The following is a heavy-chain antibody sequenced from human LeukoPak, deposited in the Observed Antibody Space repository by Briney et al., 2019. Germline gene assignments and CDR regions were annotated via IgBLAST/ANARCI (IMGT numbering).Heavy chain of an antibody. Sequence: ASVKISCKASGYIFTSYYMHWVRQAPGQGLEWMGIINPSGGSTSYAQKFQGRVTMTRDMSTSTVYMELSSLRSEDTAVYYCARGMEYYYVSGGYYSPSFDYWGQRTLVTVSS. V-gene: IGHV1-46*01. CDR1: GYIFTSYY. J-gene: IGHJ4*02. D-gene: IGHD3-22*01. CDR2: INPSGGST. CDR3: ARGMEYYYVSGGYYSPSFDY.